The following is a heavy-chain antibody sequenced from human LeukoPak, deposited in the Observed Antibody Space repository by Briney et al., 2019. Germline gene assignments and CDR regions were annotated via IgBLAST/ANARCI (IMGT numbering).Heavy chain of an antibody. CDR2: IIPILGIA. D-gene: IGHD5-12*01. J-gene: IGHJ4*02. Sequence: SVKVSCKASGGTFSSYTISWVRQAPGQGLEWMGRIIPILGIANYAQKFQGRVTMTTDTSTSTAYMELRSLRSDDTAVYYCARVSGYDLIDYWGQGTLVTVSS. V-gene: IGHV1-69*02. CDR3: ARVSGYDLIDY. CDR1: GGTFSSYT.